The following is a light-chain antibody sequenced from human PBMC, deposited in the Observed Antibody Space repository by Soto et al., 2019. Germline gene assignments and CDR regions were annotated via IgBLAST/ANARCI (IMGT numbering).Light chain of an antibody. CDR1: SSNIGGKT. CDR2: SNY. J-gene: IGLJ2*01. V-gene: IGLV1-44*01. Sequence: QPVLTQPPSVSGTPGQRVTISCSGSSSNIGGKTVSWYQQLPGTAPTLLIYSNYQRASGVPDRFSGSKSGTSASLAISGLQSEDEADYYCSTWDDSLNGVFGGGTKLTVL. CDR3: STWDDSLNGV.